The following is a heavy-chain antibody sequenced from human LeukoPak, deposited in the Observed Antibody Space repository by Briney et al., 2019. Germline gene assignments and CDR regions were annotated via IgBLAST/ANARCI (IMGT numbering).Heavy chain of an antibody. CDR3: TRGAGGDTVTLDY. CDR2: IRSKAYGGTT. J-gene: IGHJ4*02. V-gene: IGHV3-49*04. D-gene: IGHD4-11*01. CDR1: GFTFGDYA. Sequence: GGSLRLSCTASGFTFGDYAMSWVRQAPGKGLEWVGFIRSKAYGGTTEYAASVKGRFTISRDGSKSIAYLQMNSLKTEDTAVYYCTRGAGGDTVTLDYWGQGTLVTVSS.